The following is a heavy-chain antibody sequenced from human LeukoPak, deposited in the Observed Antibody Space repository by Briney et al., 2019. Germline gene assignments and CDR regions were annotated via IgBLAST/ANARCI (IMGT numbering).Heavy chain of an antibody. D-gene: IGHD6-19*01. Sequence: SETLSLTCTVSGGSISSSSYYWGWIRQSPGKGLEWIGSIYYSGSTNYNPSLKSRVTMSVDTSKNQFSLKLSSVTAADTAVYYCARLKGYSSGWYPSYYFDYWGQGTLVTVSS. CDR1: GGSISSSSYY. J-gene: IGHJ4*02. V-gene: IGHV4-39*07. CDR3: ARLKGYSSGWYPSYYFDY. CDR2: IYYSGST.